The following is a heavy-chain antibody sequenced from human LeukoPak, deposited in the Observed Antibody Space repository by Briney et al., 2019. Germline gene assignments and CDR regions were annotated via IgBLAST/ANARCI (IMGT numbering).Heavy chain of an antibody. CDR1: GFTFSTYA. Sequence: QTGGSLRLSCAASGFTFSTYAMSWVRQAPGKGLEWVSTLSSNGGTSYYADSVKGRFTISRDNSKNTLYLQMNSLRAEDTAVYYCAKSVLADTPFDYWGQGTLVTVSS. D-gene: IGHD3-3*02. J-gene: IGHJ4*02. CDR3: AKSVLADTPFDY. V-gene: IGHV3-23*01. CDR2: LSSNGGTS.